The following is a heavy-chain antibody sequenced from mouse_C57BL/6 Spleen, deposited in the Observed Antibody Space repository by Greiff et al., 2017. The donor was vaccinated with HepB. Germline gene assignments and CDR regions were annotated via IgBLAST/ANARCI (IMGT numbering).Heavy chain of an antibody. CDR1: GYTFTSYW. J-gene: IGHJ1*03. V-gene: IGHV1-69*01. CDR2: IDPSDSYT. CDR3: ARNPYYGGYFDV. D-gene: IGHD1-1*01. Sequence: QVQLQQSGAELVMPGASVKLSCKASGYTFTSYWLHWVKQRPGQGLEWIGEIDPSDSYTNYNQKFKGKSTLTVDKSSSTAYMQLSSLTSEDSAVYYCARNPYYGGYFDVWGTGTTVTVSS.